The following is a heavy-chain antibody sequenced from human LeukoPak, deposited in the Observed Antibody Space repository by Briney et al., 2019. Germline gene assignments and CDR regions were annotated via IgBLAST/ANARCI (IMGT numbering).Heavy chain of an antibody. CDR2: IYSGGST. J-gene: IGHJ6*02. CDR3: ARDRLTTVSPTSYYDYGMDV. CDR1: GFTVSSNY. V-gene: IGHV3-66*01. D-gene: IGHD4-17*01. Sequence: GGSLRLSCAASGFTVSSNYMSWVRQAPGKGLEWVSVIYSGGSTYYADSVKGRFTISRDNSKSTLYLQMNSLRAEDTAVYYCARDRLTTVSPTSYYDYGMDVWGQGTTVTVSS.